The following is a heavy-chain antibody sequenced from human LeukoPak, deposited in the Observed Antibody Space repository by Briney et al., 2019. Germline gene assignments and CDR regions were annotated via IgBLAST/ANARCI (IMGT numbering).Heavy chain of an antibody. CDR3: ARVEVGPFDYDSSGYGDY. V-gene: IGHV3-7*01. Sequence: GGSLRLSCAASGFTFSSYWMSWVRQAPGKGLEWVANIKQDGSEKYYVDSVKGRFTNSRDNAKNSLYLQMNSLRAEDTAVYYCARVEVGPFDYDSSGYGDYWGQGTLVTVSS. J-gene: IGHJ4*02. CDR2: IKQDGSEK. CDR1: GFTFSSYW. D-gene: IGHD3-22*01.